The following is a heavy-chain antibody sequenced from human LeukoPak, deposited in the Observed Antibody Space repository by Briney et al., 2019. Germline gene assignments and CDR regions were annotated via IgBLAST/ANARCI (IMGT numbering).Heavy chain of an antibody. CDR1: GGSISSGSYY. V-gene: IGHV4-61*02. D-gene: IGHD3-22*01. CDR3: ARDQYEVEDDSSGYPYYYYYGMDV. Sequence: SQTLSLTCTVSGGSISSGSYYWSWIRQPAGKGLEWIGRIYTSGSTNYNPSLKSRVTISVDTSKNQFSLKLSSVAAADTAVYYCARDQYEVEDDSSGYPYYYYYGMDVWGQGTTVTVSS. CDR2: IYTSGST. J-gene: IGHJ6*02.